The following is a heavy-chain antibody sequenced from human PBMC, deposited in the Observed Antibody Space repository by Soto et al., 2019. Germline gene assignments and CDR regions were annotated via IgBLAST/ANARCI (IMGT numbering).Heavy chain of an antibody. V-gene: IGHV4-34*01. CDR2: INHSGST. CDR3: ARGVYDFWSGQYYYYGMDV. Sequence: SETLSLTCAVYGGSFSGYYWSWIRQPPGKGLEWIGEINHSGSTNYNPSLKSRVTISVDTSKNQFSLKLSSVTAADTAVYYCARGVYDFWSGQYYYYGMDVWGQGTTVTVSS. D-gene: IGHD3-3*01. J-gene: IGHJ6*02. CDR1: GGSFSGYY.